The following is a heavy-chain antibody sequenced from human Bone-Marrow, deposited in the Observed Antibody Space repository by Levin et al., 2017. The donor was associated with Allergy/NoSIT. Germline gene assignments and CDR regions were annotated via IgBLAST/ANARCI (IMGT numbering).Heavy chain of an antibody. CDR1: GFTFRSYA. D-gene: IGHD3-10*01. V-gene: IGHV3-23*01. J-gene: IGHJ3*02. CDR3: AKELWGVPSDAFDI. Sequence: GGSLRLSCVASGFTFRSYAMTWVRQAPGKGLEWVSGISSTAASTYYVDSVKGRFTISRDNSKNTLYLQMNSLRAEDTAVYYCAKELWGVPSDAFDIWGQGTKVTVSS. CDR2: ISSTAAST.